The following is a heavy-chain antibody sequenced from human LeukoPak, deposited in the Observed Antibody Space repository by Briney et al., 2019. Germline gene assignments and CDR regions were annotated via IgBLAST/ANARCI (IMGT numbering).Heavy chain of an antibody. D-gene: IGHD3-10*01. CDR3: ARGGYYGSGNDFRFDP. CDR1: GDSTSSFY. CDR2: IYYSGST. V-gene: IGHV4-59*01. Sequence: SETLSLTCTVSGDSTSSFYWSWIRQPPGKGLEWIGYIYYSGSTNYNPSLKSRVTIPVETSKNQFSLKLKSVTAADTAVYYCARGGYYGSGNDFRFDPWGQGTLVTVSS. J-gene: IGHJ5*02.